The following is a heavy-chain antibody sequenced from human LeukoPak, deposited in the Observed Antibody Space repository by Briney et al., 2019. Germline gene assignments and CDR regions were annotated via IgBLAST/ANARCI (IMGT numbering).Heavy chain of an antibody. Sequence: GGSLRLSCAASGFTFTNFAMHWVRQAPGKGLEWVSTISGSGGSTFYADSVKGRFTISRDNSKNPLYQQMNSLRAEDPALSYCAKSGSGFCAGSSCYAANCWGQGKLVTVS. J-gene: IGHJ4*02. CDR2: ISGSGGST. D-gene: IGHD2-2*01. V-gene: IGHV3-23*01. CDR1: GFTFTNFA. CDR3: AKSGSGFCAGSSCYAANC.